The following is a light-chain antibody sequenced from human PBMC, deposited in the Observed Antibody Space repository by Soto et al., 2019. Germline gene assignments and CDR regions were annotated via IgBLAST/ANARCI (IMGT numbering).Light chain of an antibody. CDR3: QQYHSLYT. J-gene: IGKJ2*01. V-gene: IGKV1-5*03. CDR2: KAS. CDR1: QSISSW. Sequence: DIQMTQSPSTLSASVGDRVTITCRASQSISSWLAWYQQKPGKAPKLLIYKASSLESGVPSRFRGSGSGTELTLTISSLQPDDFSTYYCQQYHSLYTFGQGTKLEIK.